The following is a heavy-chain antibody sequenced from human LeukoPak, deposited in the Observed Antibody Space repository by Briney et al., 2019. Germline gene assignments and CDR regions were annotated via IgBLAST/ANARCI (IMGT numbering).Heavy chain of an antibody. D-gene: IGHD3-10*01. V-gene: IGHV4-59*12. CDR1: GASIRTYH. CDR3: ARDYYGSGSSFDY. Sequence: PSETLSLTCTVSGASIRTYHWVWIRQPPGKGLEWIGYIYYGGSTNYSPSLKSRLSISVDTSKNQFSLKLSSVTAADTAVYYCARDYYGSGSSFDYWGQGTLVTVSS. CDR2: IYYGGST. J-gene: IGHJ4*02.